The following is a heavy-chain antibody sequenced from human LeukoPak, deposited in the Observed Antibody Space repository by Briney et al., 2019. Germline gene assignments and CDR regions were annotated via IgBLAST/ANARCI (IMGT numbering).Heavy chain of an antibody. CDR1: GYTFTGYC. D-gene: IGHD6-13*01. CDR2: IIPNSGAT. CDR3: ARASYSTPLDY. V-gene: IGHV1-2*02. Sequence: ASVKVSCKASGYTFTGYCIHWVRQAPGQGLEWMGWIIPNSGATNYLQKFQGRVTMTRDTSISTAYMELSSLRSDDSAFYYCARASYSTPLDYWGQGTLVTVSS. J-gene: IGHJ4*02.